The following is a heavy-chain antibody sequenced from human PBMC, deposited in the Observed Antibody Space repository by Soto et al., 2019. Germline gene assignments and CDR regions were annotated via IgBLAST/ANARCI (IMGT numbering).Heavy chain of an antibody. D-gene: IGHD3-22*01. J-gene: IGHJ4*02. CDR3: ARGQFDDSSGGFDY. Sequence: QVQLVESGGGVVQPGRSLRLSCAASGFTFSSYGMHWVRQAPGKGLEWVAVIWYDGSNKYYADSVKGRFTISRDKSKNTLYLQMNSLRAEDTAVYYCARGQFDDSSGGFDYWGQGTLVTVSS. V-gene: IGHV3-33*01. CDR2: IWYDGSNK. CDR1: GFTFSSYG.